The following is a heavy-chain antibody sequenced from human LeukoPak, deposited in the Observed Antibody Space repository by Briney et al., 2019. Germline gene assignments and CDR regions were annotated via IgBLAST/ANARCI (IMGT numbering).Heavy chain of an antibody. CDR1: GFTFSSYA. CDR2: INHSGST. J-gene: IGHJ6*02. D-gene: IGHD2-2*01. V-gene: IGHV4-34*01. CDR3: ARGDCSSTSCYYYYGMDV. Sequence: PGGSLRLSCAASGFTFSSYAMSWVRQAPGKGLEWIGEINHSGSTNYNPSLKSRVTISVDTSKNQFSLKLSSVTAADTAVYYCARGDCSSTSCYYYYGMDVWGQGTTVTVSS.